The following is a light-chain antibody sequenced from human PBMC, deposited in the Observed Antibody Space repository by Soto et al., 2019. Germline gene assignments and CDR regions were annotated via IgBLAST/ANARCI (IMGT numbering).Light chain of an antibody. CDR2: RND. J-gene: IGLJ3*02. V-gene: IGLV1-47*01. Sequence: QSVLTQTPSASGSPGQRVTISCSGSSSNIGNYFVYWYRQLPGTAPKLLIYRNDQRPSGVPDRFSASKSGSSASLAISVLRSEDEADYYCAAWDDSLSGWVFGGGTKLTVL. CDR1: SSNIGNYF. CDR3: AAWDDSLSGWV.